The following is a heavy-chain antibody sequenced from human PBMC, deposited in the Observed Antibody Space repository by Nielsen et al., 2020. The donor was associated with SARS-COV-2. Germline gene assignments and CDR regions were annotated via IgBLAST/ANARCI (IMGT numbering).Heavy chain of an antibody. CDR3: ARNKRSGSPLDY. J-gene: IGHJ4*02. V-gene: IGHV4-61*01. Sequence: SETLSLTCTVSRGSVSSGSYYWTWIRQPPGKGLEWIGYIYFSGGTNYNPNLKSRVTMSVDTSKNQFSLKLTSVTAADTAVYYCARNKRSGSPLDYWGQGTLVTASS. CDR1: RGSVSSGSYY. D-gene: IGHD3-3*01. CDR2: IYFSGGT.